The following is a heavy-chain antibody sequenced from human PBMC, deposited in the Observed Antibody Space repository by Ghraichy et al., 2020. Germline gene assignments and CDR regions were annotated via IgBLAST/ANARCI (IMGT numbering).Heavy chain of an antibody. CDR3: AKDSTYYYDKIPPLGY. CDR1: GLTFSRYG. CDR2: ISYDGSSK. Sequence: GGSLRLSCAASGLTFSRYGMHWVRQAPGKGLEWVTVISYDGSSKYYADSVKGRFTISRDNSKNTLYLQMNSLRAEDTAVYYCAKDSTYYYDKIPPLGYWGQGTLVTVSS. V-gene: IGHV3-30*18. D-gene: IGHD3-22*01. J-gene: IGHJ4*02.